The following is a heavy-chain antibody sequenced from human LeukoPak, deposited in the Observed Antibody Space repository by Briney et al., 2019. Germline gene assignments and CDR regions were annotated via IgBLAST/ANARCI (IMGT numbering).Heavy chain of an antibody. J-gene: IGHJ4*02. CDR3: AKVSGSSGYYRGLKDY. V-gene: IGHV3-9*01. Sequence: SLRLSCAASGFTFDDYAMHWVRQAPGKGLEWVSGISWNSGSIGYADSVKGRFTISRDNAKNSLYLQMNSLRAEDTAVYYCAKVSGSSGYYRGLKDYWGQGTLVTVSS. CDR1: GFTFDDYA. D-gene: IGHD3-22*01. CDR2: ISWNSGSI.